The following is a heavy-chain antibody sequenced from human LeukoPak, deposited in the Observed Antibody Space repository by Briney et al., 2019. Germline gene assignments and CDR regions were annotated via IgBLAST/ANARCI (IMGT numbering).Heavy chain of an antibody. CDR2: LYYSGST. Sequence: SETLSLTCTVSGGSISSSSYYWGWIRQPPGKGLEWIGSLYYSGSTYYNPSLKSRVTISVDTSKNQFSLKLSSVTAAVTAVYYCAMTRYSSSWLFDYWGEGTLVTVSS. CDR1: GGSISSSSYY. V-gene: IGHV4-39*01. CDR3: AMTRYSSSWLFDY. J-gene: IGHJ4*02. D-gene: IGHD6-13*01.